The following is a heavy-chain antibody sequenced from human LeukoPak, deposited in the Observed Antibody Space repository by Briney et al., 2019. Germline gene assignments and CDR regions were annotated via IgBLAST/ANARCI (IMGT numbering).Heavy chain of an antibody. CDR1: GFTFSSYG. J-gene: IGHJ4*02. Sequence: GGSLRLSCAASGFTFSSYGMSWVRQAPGKGLEWVSGINWNGGSTDYADSVKGRFTISRDNAKNSLYLQMNSLRAEDTALYYCARGGAADYWGQGTLVTVSS. CDR2: INWNGGST. D-gene: IGHD6-25*01. CDR3: ARGGAADY. V-gene: IGHV3-20*04.